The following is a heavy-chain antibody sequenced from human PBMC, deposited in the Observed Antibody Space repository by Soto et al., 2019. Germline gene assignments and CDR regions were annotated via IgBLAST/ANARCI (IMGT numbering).Heavy chain of an antibody. CDR1: GFSLSTGGMG. CDR3: AHSRCGGDCLQSYSSHYYYGMDV. J-gene: IGHJ6*02. V-gene: IGHV2-5*02. D-gene: IGHD2-21*02. Sequence: QITLKESGPTLVKPTQTLTLTCTFSGFSLSTGGMGVGWIRQPPGKALEWLALIYWDDDKRYSPSLKSRLTLTKDTSKNQVVLTMTNMDPVDTATYYCAHSRCGGDCLQSYSSHYYYGMDVWGQGTTVTVSS. CDR2: IYWDDDK.